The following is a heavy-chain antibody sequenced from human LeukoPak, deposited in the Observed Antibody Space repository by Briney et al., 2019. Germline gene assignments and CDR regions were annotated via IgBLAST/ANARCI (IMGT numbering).Heavy chain of an antibody. CDR2: IYYSGST. CDR3: ARRVGGYCTNGVCLNFDY. Sequence: SETLSLTCTVSGGSISSSSYYWGWIRQPPGKGLEWIGSIYYSGSTYYNPSLKSRVTISVDTSKNQFSLKLSSVTAADTAVYYCARRVGGYCTNGVCLNFDYWGQGTLVTVSS. V-gene: IGHV4-39*07. J-gene: IGHJ4*02. CDR1: GGSISSSSYY. D-gene: IGHD2-8*01.